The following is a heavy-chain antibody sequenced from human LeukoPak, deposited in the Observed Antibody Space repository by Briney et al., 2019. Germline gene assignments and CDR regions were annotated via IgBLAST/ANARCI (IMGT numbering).Heavy chain of an antibody. CDR1: GGTFSSYA. CDR3: ARGAAAAAKYDY. J-gene: IGHJ4*02. Sequence: ASVTVSCTASGGTFSSYAISWVRQAPGQGLEWMGGIIPIFGTANYAQKFQGRVTITADESTSTAYMELSSLRSEDTAVYYCARGAAAAAKYDYWGQGTLVTVSS. V-gene: IGHV1-69*13. CDR2: IIPIFGTA. D-gene: IGHD6-13*01.